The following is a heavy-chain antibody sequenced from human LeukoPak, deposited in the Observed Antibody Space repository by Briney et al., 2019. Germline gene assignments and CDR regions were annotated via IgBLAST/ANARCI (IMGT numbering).Heavy chain of an antibody. CDR3: AKRAGKGYCSGGSCFLYYFDY. D-gene: IGHD2-15*01. J-gene: IGHJ4*02. CDR2: ISGSGGST. Sequence: GGSLRLSCAASGFTFSSYSMNWVRQAPGKGLEWVSAISGSGGSTYYADSVKGRFTISRDNSKNTLYLQMNSLRAEDTAVYYCAKRAGKGYCSGGSCFLYYFDYWGQGTLVTVSS. CDR1: GFTFSSYS. V-gene: IGHV3-23*01.